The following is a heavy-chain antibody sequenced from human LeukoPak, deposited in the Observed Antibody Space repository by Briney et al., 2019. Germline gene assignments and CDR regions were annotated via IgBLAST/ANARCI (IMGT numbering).Heavy chain of an antibody. Sequence: GGSLRLSCAASGIIFSFYCMHWVRQAPGKGPMWVSRICPDGTGISYADSVKARFTTSRDNAKNTVYLQMNSLREEDTAVYYCVRDFRSADYWGQGTLVTVSS. J-gene: IGHJ4*02. CDR1: GIIFSFYC. V-gene: IGHV3-74*01. CDR2: ICPDGTGI. CDR3: VRDFRSADY.